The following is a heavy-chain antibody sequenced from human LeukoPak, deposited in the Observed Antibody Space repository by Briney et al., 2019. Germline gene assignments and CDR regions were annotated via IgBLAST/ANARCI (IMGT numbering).Heavy chain of an antibody. CDR2: ISGYNYNT. J-gene: IGHJ4*02. CDR3: ARDKSVATAPRHPFDY. D-gene: IGHD5-12*01. CDR1: GYASNAYG. V-gene: IGHV1-18*01. Sequence: PSVKVSCEPSGYASNAYGISWVRQAPGRGLEWLGWISGYNYNTNYAQMFRGRVTMTIDTSTITAYMELRSLTSDDTAVYYCARDKSVATAPRHPFDYWGQGTLITVSS.